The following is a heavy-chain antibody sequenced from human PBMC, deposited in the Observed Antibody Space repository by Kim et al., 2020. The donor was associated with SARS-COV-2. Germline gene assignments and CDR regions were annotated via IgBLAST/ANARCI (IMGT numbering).Heavy chain of an antibody. Sequence: GGSLRLSCAASVFTFSTYWMSWVRQAPGKGLEWVANIKQDGREKHYVDSVKGRFTISRDNAKNLVYLQMDSLRVEDTALYYCANGGWLDFWGQGTLVVVSS. CDR1: VFTFSTYW. CDR2: IKQDGREK. D-gene: IGHD2-15*01. V-gene: IGHV3-7*01. J-gene: IGHJ4*02. CDR3: ANGGWLDF.